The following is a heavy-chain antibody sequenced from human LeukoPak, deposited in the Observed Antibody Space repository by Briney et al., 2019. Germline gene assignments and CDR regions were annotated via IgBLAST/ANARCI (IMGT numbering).Heavy chain of an antibody. Sequence: SETLSLTCTVSGGSISSYYWSWVRQPPGKGLEWIGYIYYSGSTNYNPSLKSRVTISVDTSKNQFSLKLSSVTAADTAVYYCARDNWNYGSSMDVWGQGTTVTVSS. J-gene: IGHJ6*02. D-gene: IGHD1-7*01. CDR1: GGSISSYY. CDR2: IYYSGST. V-gene: IGHV4-59*01. CDR3: ARDNWNYGSSMDV.